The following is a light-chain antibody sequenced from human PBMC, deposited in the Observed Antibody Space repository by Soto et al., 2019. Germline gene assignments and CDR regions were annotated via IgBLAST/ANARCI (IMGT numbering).Light chain of an antibody. CDR2: DVS. Sequence: QSALTQPASMSGSPGQSITIPCTGTRSDIGTYNYLSWYQQHPGKAPRLVISDVSNRPSGVSNRFSGSKSGNTASLTITGLQSEDEADYYCMSYTTTSSFVFGSGTKVTVL. J-gene: IGLJ1*01. CDR3: MSYTTTSSFV. V-gene: IGLV2-14*03. CDR1: RSDIGTYNY.